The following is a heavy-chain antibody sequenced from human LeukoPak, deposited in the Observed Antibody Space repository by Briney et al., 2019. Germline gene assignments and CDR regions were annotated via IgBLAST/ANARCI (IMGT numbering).Heavy chain of an antibody. D-gene: IGHD2-21*02. J-gene: IGHJ3*02. V-gene: IGHV5-51*01. CDR1: GYRFTSYW. CDR3: ARPYCGGDCHSAFDI. CDR2: IYPGDSDT. Sequence: GESLKISCKGSGYRFTSYWIGWVRQMPGKGLEWMGIIYPGDSDTRYSPSFQGQVTISADKSISTAYLQWSSLKASDTAMYYCARPYCGGDCHSAFDIWGQGTMVTVSS.